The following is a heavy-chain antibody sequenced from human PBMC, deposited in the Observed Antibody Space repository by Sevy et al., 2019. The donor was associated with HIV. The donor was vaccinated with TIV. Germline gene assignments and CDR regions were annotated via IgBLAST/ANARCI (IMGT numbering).Heavy chain of an antibody. Sequence: GGSLRLSCAASGFTFSSYWMSWVRQAPGKGLEWVANIKQDGGEKYYVDSVKGRFTISRDNAKKSLYLQMNSLRAEDTAVSYCARRYYDSSGYYLSRDAFDIWGQGTMVTVSS. CDR2: IKQDGGEK. CDR1: GFTFSSYW. D-gene: IGHD3-22*01. J-gene: IGHJ3*02. V-gene: IGHV3-7*01. CDR3: ARRYYDSSGYYLSRDAFDI.